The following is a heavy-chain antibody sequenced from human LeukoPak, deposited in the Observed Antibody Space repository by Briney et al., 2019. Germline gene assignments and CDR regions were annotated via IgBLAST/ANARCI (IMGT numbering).Heavy chain of an antibody. CDR3: AKKGQQLVPGNYFDY. J-gene: IGHJ4*02. CDR2: ISGSGGST. Sequence: TGGSLRLSCAASGFTFSSYGMNWVRQAPGKGLEWGSGISGSGGSTFYVDSVKGRFTISRDNSENTLYLQMNSLRAEDTAVYYCAKKGQQLVPGNYFDYWGQGTLVTVSS. V-gene: IGHV3-23*01. D-gene: IGHD6-13*01. CDR1: GFTFSSYG.